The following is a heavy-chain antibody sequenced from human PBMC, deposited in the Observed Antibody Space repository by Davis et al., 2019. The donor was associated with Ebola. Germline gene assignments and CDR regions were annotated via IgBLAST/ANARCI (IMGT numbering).Heavy chain of an antibody. V-gene: IGHV3-7*03. CDR1: GFTFNNYW. Sequence: PGGSLRLSCAASGFTFNNYWMSWVRQAPGKGLQWVANIKQDGSERSYVDSVKGRFTISRDNSKNSLYLHMNSLRSDDTAVYYCAKDASGWLQSSAPDYWGQGTLVTVSS. CDR3: AKDASGWLQSSAPDY. D-gene: IGHD5-24*01. J-gene: IGHJ4*02. CDR2: IKQDGSER.